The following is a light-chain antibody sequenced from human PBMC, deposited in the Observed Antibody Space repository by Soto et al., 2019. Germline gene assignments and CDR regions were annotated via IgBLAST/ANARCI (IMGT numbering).Light chain of an antibody. V-gene: IGLV2-11*01. J-gene: IGLJ1*01. CDR1: SSDVGGYNY. CDR2: DVS. Sequence: QSALTQPRSVSGSPGQSVTISCTGTSSDVGGYNYVSWYQQHPGKAPKLMIYDVSKRPSGVPDRFSGSKSGNTAFLTISGLQAEDEADYYCCSYAGSYRFVFGTGTKLTVL. CDR3: CSYAGSYRFV.